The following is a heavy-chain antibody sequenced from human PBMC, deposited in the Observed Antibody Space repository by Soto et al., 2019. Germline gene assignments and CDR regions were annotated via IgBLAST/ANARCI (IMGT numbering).Heavy chain of an antibody. J-gene: IGHJ5*01. CDR1: NVSIKSSY. CDR3: ARDFAGRGPFDP. V-gene: IGHV4-59*01. CDR2: VYYTGTT. Sequence: SETLSLTCSVSNVSIKSSYWNWIRQPPGKGLEWIGFVYYTGTTKYNPSLKSRVTISVDTSKNEFSLKLTSVTTADTAFYFCARDFAGRGPFDPWGQGTLVTVSS. D-gene: IGHD1-26*01.